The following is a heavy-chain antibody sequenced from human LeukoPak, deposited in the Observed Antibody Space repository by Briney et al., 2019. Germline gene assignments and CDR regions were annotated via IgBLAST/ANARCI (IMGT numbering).Heavy chain of an antibody. V-gene: IGHV3-30*03. D-gene: IGHD3-10*01. CDR1: GFTFSSYG. CDR2: ISYDGSNK. Sequence: GGSLRLSCAASGFTFSSYGMHWVRQAPGKGLEWVAVISYDGSNKYNADSVKGRFTISRDNSKNTLYLQMNSLRAEDTAVYYCARSWFGVDYWGQGTLVTVSS. CDR3: ARSWFGVDY. J-gene: IGHJ4*02.